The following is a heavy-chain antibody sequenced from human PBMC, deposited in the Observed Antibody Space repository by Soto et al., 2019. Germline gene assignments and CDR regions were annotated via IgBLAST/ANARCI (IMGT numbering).Heavy chain of an antibody. Sequence: LRLSCTTSGFTFGDYALSWVRQAPGKGLEWVGFIRRNAYGGTTDYAASVKGRFTISRDDSKSIAYLQMNSLRTEDTALYYCTRSSSLDFDFWGQGTLVTVSS. D-gene: IGHD3-16*01. CDR1: GFTFGDYA. CDR3: TRSSSLDFDF. V-gene: IGHV3-49*04. J-gene: IGHJ4*02. CDR2: IRRNAYGGTT.